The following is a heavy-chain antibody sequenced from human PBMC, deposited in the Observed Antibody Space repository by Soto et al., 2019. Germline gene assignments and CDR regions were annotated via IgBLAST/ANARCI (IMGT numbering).Heavy chain of an antibody. V-gene: IGHV3-30-3*01. J-gene: IGHJ6*02. Sequence: QVQLVESGGGVVQPGRSLRLSCAASGFTFSSYAMHWVRQAPGKGLEWVAVISYDGSNKYYADSVKGRFTISRDNSKNTLYLQMNSLRAEDTAVYYCARDWVLRVLTVVTPGYGMDVWGQGTTVTVSS. CDR1: GFTFSSYA. CDR2: ISYDGSNK. CDR3: ARDWVLRVLTVVTPGYGMDV. D-gene: IGHD2-15*01.